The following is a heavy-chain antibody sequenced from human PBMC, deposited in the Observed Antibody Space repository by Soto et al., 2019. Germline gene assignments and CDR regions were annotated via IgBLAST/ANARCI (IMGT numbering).Heavy chain of an antibody. V-gene: IGHV4-59*12. D-gene: IGHD6-19*01. J-gene: IGHJ4*02. CDR2: LYHTGTT. CDR3: ARDPGRALAVD. Sequence: SETLSLTCIVSGGKISCDYWSWIRQPPGKGLEWIAYLYHTGTTNSNPSLKSGVTISVDTSKNQFSLKVTSVTAADTAIYFCARDPGRALAVDWGEGTLVTVSS. CDR1: GGKISCDY.